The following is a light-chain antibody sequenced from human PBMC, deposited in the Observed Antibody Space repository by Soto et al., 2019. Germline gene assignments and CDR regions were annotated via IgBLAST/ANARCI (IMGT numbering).Light chain of an antibody. CDR3: TSYSNSGALL. V-gene: IGLV2-14*01. CDR1: SGDVGSYHF. Sequence: QSALTQPASVSGSPGQSITLSCTGTSGDVGSYHFLSWYQQHPGKAPKLVIYEVNDRPLGASTRFSGSKSGNTASLTISGLQPEDEADYYCTSYSNSGALLFGGGTKVTVL. J-gene: IGLJ2*01. CDR2: EVN.